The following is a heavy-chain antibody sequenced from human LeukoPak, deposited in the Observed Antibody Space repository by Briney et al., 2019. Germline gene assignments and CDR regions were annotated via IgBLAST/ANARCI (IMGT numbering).Heavy chain of an antibody. Sequence: VASVKVSRKASGYTFTGYYMHCVRQAPGQGLEWMGWINPHSGGTNYAPKFQGRVTMTRDTSISTAYMDLSRLRSDDTPVYYCATPAYEGGSRLLRSSGFDDWGQGTLVTVSS. J-gene: IGHJ4*02. CDR1: GYTFTGYY. CDR2: INPHSGGT. V-gene: IGHV1-2*02. CDR3: ATPAYEGGSRLLRSSGFDD. D-gene: IGHD2-15*01.